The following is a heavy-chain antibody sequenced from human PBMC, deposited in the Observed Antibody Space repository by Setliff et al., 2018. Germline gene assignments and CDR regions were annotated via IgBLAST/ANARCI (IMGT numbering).Heavy chain of an antibody. V-gene: IGHV4-34*01. CDR2: TNHRGST. CDR1: GGTFSDYY. CDR3: ASCRYQVPYDY. Sequence: PSETLSLTCAAYGGTFSDYYWTWIRQPPGKGLEWVGETNHRGSTNYNPSLKSRVTIFVDTSKNQFSLNLNSVTAADTGVYYCASCRYQVPYDYWGQGILVTVSS. J-gene: IGHJ4*02. D-gene: IGHD2-2*01.